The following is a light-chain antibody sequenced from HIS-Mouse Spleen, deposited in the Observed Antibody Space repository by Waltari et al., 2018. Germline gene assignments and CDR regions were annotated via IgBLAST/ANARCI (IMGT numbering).Light chain of an antibody. CDR3: SLYTSSSTLV. Sequence: QSALTQPPSVSGSPGQSVTISCTGTSSDVGSYNRVSWYQQPPGTAPKRMIYEVSNRPSGGPDRVAGSKSGNTASLPISGLQAEDEADYYCSLYTSSSTLVFGGGTKLTVL. CDR2: EVS. J-gene: IGLJ2*01. V-gene: IGLV2-18*01. CDR1: SSDVGSYNR.